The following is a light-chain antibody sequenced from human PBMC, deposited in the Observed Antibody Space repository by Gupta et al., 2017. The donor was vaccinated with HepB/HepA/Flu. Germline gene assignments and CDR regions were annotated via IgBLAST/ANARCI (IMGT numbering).Light chain of an antibody. CDR3: QVWDSSSDHPWV. Sequence: SYVLTQPPSLSVAPGKTARITCGGNNIGSKSVHWYQQKPGQAPVLVVYDESDRPSGIPARFSCATTWNTATLIISSVEAGDEADYYWQVWDSSSDHPWVFGGGTKLTVL. CDR1: NIGSKS. J-gene: IGLJ3*02. V-gene: IGLV3-21*03. CDR2: DES.